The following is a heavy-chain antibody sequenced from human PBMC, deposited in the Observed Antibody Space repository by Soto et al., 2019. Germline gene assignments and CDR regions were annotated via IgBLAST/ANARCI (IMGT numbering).Heavy chain of an antibody. D-gene: IGHD2-21*02. Sequence: SETLSLTCAVSGGSFSGFYWTWIRQPPGEGLEWIGEINHSGTTNFNPSLRSRLTISLDSSKKHFSLKLTSMTAADAAVYYCARADRTLVTSYGLDVWGQGTTVTDSS. CDR2: INHSGTT. V-gene: IGHV4-34*01. CDR3: ARADRTLVTSYGLDV. J-gene: IGHJ6*02. CDR1: GGSFSGFY.